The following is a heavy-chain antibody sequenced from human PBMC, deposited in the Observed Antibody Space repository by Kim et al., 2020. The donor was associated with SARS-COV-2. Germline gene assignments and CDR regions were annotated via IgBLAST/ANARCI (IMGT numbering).Heavy chain of an antibody. J-gene: IGHJ3*02. CDR2: T. V-gene: IGHV1-46*01. D-gene: IGHD3-10*01. CDR3: ARDRESDAFDI. Sequence: TSYAQKFQGRVTMTRDTSTSTVYMELSSLRSEDTAVYYCARDRESDAFDIWGQGTMVTVSS.